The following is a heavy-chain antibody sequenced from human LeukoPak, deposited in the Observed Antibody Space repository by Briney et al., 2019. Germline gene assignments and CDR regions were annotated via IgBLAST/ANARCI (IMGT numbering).Heavy chain of an antibody. D-gene: IGHD4-17*01. CDR3: ARANTSLDYGDSYYYYYGMDV. V-gene: IGHV4-59*01. CDR1: GGSLNSYY. Sequence: SETLSLTCSVSGGSLNSYYWGWVRQPPGKGLEWIGYIKYSGTDNYNPSHNSRVPISIDTSQTRFSLKLTSVTAADTAVDYCARANTSLDYGDSYYYYYGMDVWGQGTTVTVSS. J-gene: IGHJ6*02. CDR2: IKYSGTD.